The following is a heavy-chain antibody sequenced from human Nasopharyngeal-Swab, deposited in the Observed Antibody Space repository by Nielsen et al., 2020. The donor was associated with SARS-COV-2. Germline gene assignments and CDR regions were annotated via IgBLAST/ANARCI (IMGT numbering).Heavy chain of an antibody. CDR3: ASSCGGDCYFPFD. CDR2: ISSSSSTI. V-gene: IGHV3-48*02. Sequence: GGSLRLSCAASGFTFSSYSMNWVRQAPGKGLEWVSYISSSSSTIYYADSVKGRFTISRDNAKKSLYLQMNSLRDEDTAVYYCASSCGGDCYFPFDWGLGTLVTVSS. D-gene: IGHD2-21*02. J-gene: IGHJ4*01. CDR1: GFTFSSYS.